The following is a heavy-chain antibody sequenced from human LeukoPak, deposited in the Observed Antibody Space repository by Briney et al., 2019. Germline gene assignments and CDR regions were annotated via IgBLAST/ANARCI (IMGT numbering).Heavy chain of an antibody. CDR1: GFTFSSYS. D-gene: IGHD5-18*01. V-gene: IGHV3-21*01. CDR3: ARDLGPTMVTDY. Sequence: GGSLRLSCAASGFTFSSYSMNWVRQAPGKGLEWVSYISNSSSYIYYADSVKGRFTISRDNAKNSLYLQMNSLRAEDTAVYYCARDLGPTMVTDYWGQGTLVTVSS. CDR2: ISNSSSYI. J-gene: IGHJ4*02.